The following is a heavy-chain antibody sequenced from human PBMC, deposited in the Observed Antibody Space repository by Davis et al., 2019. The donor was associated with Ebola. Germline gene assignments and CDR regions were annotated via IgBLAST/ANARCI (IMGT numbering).Heavy chain of an antibody. V-gene: IGHV4-59*11. D-gene: IGHD2-8*02. J-gene: IGHJ6*02. CDR3: ARDSGDYYYGMDV. CDR1: GGSISSHY. Sequence: PSETLSLTCTVSGGSISSHYWSWIRQPPGKGLEWIGYIYYSGSTNYNPSLKSRVTISVDTSKNQFSLKLSSVTAADTAVYYCARDSGDYYYGMDVWGQGTTVTVSS. CDR2: IYYSGST.